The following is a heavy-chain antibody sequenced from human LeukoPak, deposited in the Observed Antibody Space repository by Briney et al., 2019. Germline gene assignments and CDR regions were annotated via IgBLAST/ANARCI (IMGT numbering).Heavy chain of an antibody. CDR2: IYSNGNT. CDR1: GGSFSSSY. CDR3: AKGLVGLTPHAGVFQI. J-gene: IGHJ3*02. V-gene: IGHV4-59*01. D-gene: IGHD1-26*01. Sequence: SETLSLTCIVSGGSFSSSYWSWIRQPPGKGLEWIAYIYSNGNTNSNPSLKSRVTIAVDTSQSQFSLKLSSVTAADTAVYYCAKGLVGLTPHAGVFQIWGQGTKVTVSS.